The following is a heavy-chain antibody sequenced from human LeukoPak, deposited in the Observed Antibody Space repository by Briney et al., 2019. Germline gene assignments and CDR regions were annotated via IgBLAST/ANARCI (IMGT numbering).Heavy chain of an antibody. J-gene: IGHJ4*02. V-gene: IGHV3-21*01. Sequence: GGSLRLSCAASGFTFSAYSMNWVRQAPGKGLEWVSTITSSRSYTYYADSVKGRFTISRDNTKKSMYLQMNSLRAEDTAVYYCARDIPYGLSYFDYWGQGTLVTVSS. CDR2: ITSSRSYT. D-gene: IGHD2-2*02. CDR3: ARDIPYGLSYFDY. CDR1: GFTFSAYS.